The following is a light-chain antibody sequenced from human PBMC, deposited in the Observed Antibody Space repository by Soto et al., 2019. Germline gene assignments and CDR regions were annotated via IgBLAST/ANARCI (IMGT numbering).Light chain of an antibody. V-gene: IGLV1-47*01. J-gene: IGLJ1*01. CDR2: RDN. CDR1: ISNIGSNP. Sequence: QSVLTQPPSASGTPGQRVTISCSGSISNIGSNPVYWHQQLPGTAPKLLSYRDNQPPSGVADRFSDSNPGTSASLAISGLLSEDEPDYYCAAWDDSLSVYVFGTGTKLTLL. CDR3: AAWDDSLSVYV.